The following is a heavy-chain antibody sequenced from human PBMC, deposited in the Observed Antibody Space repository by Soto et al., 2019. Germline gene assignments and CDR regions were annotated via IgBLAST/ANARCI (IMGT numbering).Heavy chain of an antibody. CDR3: AKDSLSGSSKFYYYYYGMDV. Sequence: GGSLRLSCAASGFTFSSYAMSWVRQAPGKGLEWVSAISGSGGSTYYADSVKGRFTISRDNSKNTLYLQMNSLRAEDMAVYYCAKDSLSGSSKFYYYYYGMDVWGQGTTVTVSS. D-gene: IGHD3-10*01. V-gene: IGHV3-23*01. CDR1: GFTFSSYA. CDR2: ISGSGGST. J-gene: IGHJ6*02.